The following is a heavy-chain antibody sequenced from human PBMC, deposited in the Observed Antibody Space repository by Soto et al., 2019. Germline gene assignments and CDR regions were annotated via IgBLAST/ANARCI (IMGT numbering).Heavy chain of an antibody. D-gene: IGHD1-26*01. CDR3: ALGATIDYYYGMYV. Sequence: QVQLVQSGAEVKKPGSSVKVSCKASGGTFSSYASRWVRQAPGQGLEWMGGIIPIFGTATYAQKFQGRVTITADESTSTAYMELSSLRSEDTAVYYWALGATIDYYYGMYVWGQGTTVTVSS. J-gene: IGHJ6*02. CDR2: IIPIFGTA. CDR1: GGTFSSYA. V-gene: IGHV1-69*01.